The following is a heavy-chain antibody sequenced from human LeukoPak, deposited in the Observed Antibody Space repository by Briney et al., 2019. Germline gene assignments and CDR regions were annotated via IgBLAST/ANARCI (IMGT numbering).Heavy chain of an antibody. V-gene: IGHV1-46*01. CDR2: ISPSGGST. Sequence: ASVKVPCKASGYTFSNNYMHWVRQAPGQGLEWMGIISPSGGSTSYAQQFQGRVTMTRDTSTSTVYMELNDLRSEDTAVYYCARSGVPAAIDWFDPWGQGTLVTVSS. CDR1: GYTFSNNY. CDR3: ARSGVPAAIDWFDP. J-gene: IGHJ5*02. D-gene: IGHD2-2*01.